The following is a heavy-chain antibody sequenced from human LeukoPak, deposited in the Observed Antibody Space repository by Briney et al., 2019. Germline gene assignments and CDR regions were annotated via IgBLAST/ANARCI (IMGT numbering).Heavy chain of an antibody. D-gene: IGHD6-19*01. Sequence: SETLSLTCAVYGESFSGYYWTWIRQPPGKGLEWIGEINHSGERIGEINHSGSTNYNPSLKGRVTISVDTSKNQFSLKLSSVTAADTAVYYCARVRSGWYKAFEYWGQGTLVTVSS. CDR1: GESFSGYY. CDR3: ARVRSGWYKAFEY. J-gene: IGHJ4*02. V-gene: IGHV4-34*01. CDR2: INHSGST.